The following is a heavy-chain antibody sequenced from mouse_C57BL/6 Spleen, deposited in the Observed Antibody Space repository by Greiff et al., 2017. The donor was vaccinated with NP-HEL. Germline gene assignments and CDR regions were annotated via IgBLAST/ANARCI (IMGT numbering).Heavy chain of an antibody. Sequence: VQLKESGPELVKPGASVKISCKASGYSFTGYYMNWVKQSPEKSLEWIGEINPSTGGTTYNQKFKAKATLTVDKSSSTAYMQLKSLTSEDSAVYYCARYSSGSAYWGQGTLVTVSA. D-gene: IGHD3-2*02. V-gene: IGHV1-42*01. CDR2: INPSTGGT. CDR3: ARYSSGSAY. J-gene: IGHJ3*01. CDR1: GYSFTGYY.